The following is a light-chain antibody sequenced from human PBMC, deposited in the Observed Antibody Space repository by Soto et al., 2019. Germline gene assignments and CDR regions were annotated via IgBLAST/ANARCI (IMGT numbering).Light chain of an antibody. Sequence: EIVLTQSPGTLCLSPGERATLSCRASQSIISEYLGWYQQKPGRAPRLLIYGASTRATGTPDRFSGSGSGTDFTLTISRLEPEDFAVYYCQQYGYTPRTFGQGTKVDIK. CDR3: QQYGYTPRT. V-gene: IGKV3-20*01. CDR2: GAS. J-gene: IGKJ1*01. CDR1: QSIISEY.